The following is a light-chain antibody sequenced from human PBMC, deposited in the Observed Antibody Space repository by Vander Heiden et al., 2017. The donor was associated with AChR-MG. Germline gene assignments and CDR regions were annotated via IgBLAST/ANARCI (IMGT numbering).Light chain of an antibody. CDR2: RVS. J-gene: IGKJ1*01. V-gene: IGKV2-30*02. Sequence: DIVMTQYPPSLSVTIGQPATISCKSSHSFVHSWSETYLDWFQQRPGQAPRRLIYRVSSRDSGVPDRFSGSGSGTDFTLKISRVEAEDVGDYYCIQATHWPWTFGQGTKVEIK. CDR1: HSFVHSWSETY. CDR3: IQATHWPWT.